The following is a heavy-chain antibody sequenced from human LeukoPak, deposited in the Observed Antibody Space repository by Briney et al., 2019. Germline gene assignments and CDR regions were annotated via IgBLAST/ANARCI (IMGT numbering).Heavy chain of an antibody. CDR2: INHSGST. Sequence: SETLSLTCAVYGGSFSGYYWSWIRPPPAKRLEWIGEINHSGSTNYNPCLKSRVTISVDPSKNQFSLKLSSLTPADTAVYYCARAPPLYYDFWSGYFTVDVWGQGTTVTVSS. J-gene: IGHJ6*02. CDR1: GGSFSGYY. CDR3: ARAPPLYYDFWSGYFTVDV. D-gene: IGHD3-3*01. V-gene: IGHV4-34*01.